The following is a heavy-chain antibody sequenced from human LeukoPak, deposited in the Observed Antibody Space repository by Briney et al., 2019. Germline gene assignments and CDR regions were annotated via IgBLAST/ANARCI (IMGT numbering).Heavy chain of an antibody. J-gene: IGHJ3*02. CDR1: SGSIGSSSNY. CDR3: ASREKQGAFDI. Sequence: SETLSLTCTVSSGSIGSSSNYWGWIRQAPGKGLEWIGNVYYSGSTFYNPSLKSRVAISVDTSKNQFSLKLSSVTAADTAVYYCASREKQGAFDIWGQGTMVTVSS. V-gene: IGHV4-39*01. CDR2: VYYSGST.